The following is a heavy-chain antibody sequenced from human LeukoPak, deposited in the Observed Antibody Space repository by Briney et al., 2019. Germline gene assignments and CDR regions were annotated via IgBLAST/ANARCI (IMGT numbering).Heavy chain of an antibody. CDR1: GFSFSSYA. D-gene: IGHD5-18*01. CDR2: ISGSGGST. Sequence: GGSLRLSCAASGFSFSSYAMSWVRQAPGKGLEWVSGISGSGGSTYYADSVKGRFTISRDNAENSLSLQMNSLRAEDTAVYYCARKSSYGFAWGQGTLVTVSS. J-gene: IGHJ4*02. V-gene: IGHV3-23*01. CDR3: ARKSSYGFA.